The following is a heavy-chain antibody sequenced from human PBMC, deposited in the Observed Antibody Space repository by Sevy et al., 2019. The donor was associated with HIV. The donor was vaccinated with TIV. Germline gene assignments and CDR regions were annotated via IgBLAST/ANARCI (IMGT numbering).Heavy chain of an antibody. CDR2: ISYDGSNK. CDR3: ARVRRRITIFGVEYFDY. V-gene: IGHV3-30*03. D-gene: IGHD3-3*01. Sequence: GGSLRLSCAASGFTFSSYGMHWVRQAPGKGLEWVAVISYDGSNKYYGDSVKGRFTISRDNSKNTLYLQMNSLRAEDTAMYYCARVRRRITIFGVEYFDYWGQGTLVTVSS. J-gene: IGHJ4*02. CDR1: GFTFSSYG.